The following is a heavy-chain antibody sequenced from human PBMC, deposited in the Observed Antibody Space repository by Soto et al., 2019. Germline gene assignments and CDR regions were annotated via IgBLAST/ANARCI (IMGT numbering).Heavy chain of an antibody. V-gene: IGHV1-18*04. Sequence: ASVKVSCKASGYTFTSYGISWVRQAPGQGLEWMGWISAYNGNTNYAQKLQGIVTMTTDTSTSTAYMELRSLRSDDTAVYYCARDPLLWFGESPYGMDVWGQGTTVTVSS. J-gene: IGHJ6*02. CDR3: ARDPLLWFGESPYGMDV. D-gene: IGHD3-10*01. CDR2: ISAYNGNT. CDR1: GYTFTSYG.